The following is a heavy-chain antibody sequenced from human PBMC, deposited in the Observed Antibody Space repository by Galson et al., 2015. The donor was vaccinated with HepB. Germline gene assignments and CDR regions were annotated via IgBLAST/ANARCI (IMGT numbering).Heavy chain of an antibody. V-gene: IGHV3-30*04. Sequence: SLRLSCAASGFTFSSYAMHWVRQAPGKGLEWVAVISYVGSNKYYADSVKGRFTISRDNSKNTLYLQMNSLRAEDTAVYYCARDFGELLGYFDYWGQGTLVTVSS. CDR2: ISYVGSNK. CDR1: GFTFSSYA. CDR3: ARDFGELLGYFDY. J-gene: IGHJ4*02. D-gene: IGHD3-10*01.